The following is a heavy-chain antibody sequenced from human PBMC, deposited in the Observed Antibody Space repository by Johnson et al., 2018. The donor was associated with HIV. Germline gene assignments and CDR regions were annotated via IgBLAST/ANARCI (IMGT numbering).Heavy chain of an antibody. CDR1: GFTVRSNY. D-gene: IGHD6-6*01. J-gene: IGHJ3*02. CDR2: LSGSGGST. Sequence: VQLVESGGGVVQPGRSLRLSCAASGFTVRSNYMSWVRQAPGRGLEWVSALSGSGGSTYYADSVKGRFTISRDNSKNTLYLQMNSLRAEDTAVYYCAKDPPYSSSSPGAFDIWGQGTMVTVSS. V-gene: IGHV3-23*04. CDR3: AKDPPYSSSSPGAFDI.